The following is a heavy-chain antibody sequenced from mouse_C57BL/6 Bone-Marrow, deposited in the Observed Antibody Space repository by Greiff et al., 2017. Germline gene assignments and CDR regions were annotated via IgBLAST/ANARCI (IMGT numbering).Heavy chain of an antibody. CDR3: ARHAIYYDYGGYYYAMDY. Sequence: EVKLMESGGDLVKPGGSLKLSCAASGFTFSSYGMSWVRQTPDKRLEWVATISSGGSYTYYPDSVKGRFTISRDNAKNTLYLQMSSLKSEDTAMYYCARHAIYYDYGGYYYAMDYWGQGTSVTVSS. D-gene: IGHD2-4*01. CDR1: GFTFSSYG. CDR2: ISSGGSYT. J-gene: IGHJ4*01. V-gene: IGHV5-6*01.